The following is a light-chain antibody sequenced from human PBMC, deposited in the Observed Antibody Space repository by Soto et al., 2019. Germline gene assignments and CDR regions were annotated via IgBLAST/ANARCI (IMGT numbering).Light chain of an antibody. J-gene: IGKJ1*01. CDR1: QSISSW. CDR3: QQYNSYSWT. Sequence: DIQMTQSPSTVSSSVGDRVTITCRASQSISSWLAWYQQKPGKAPKLLIYDASSLESGVPSRFSGSGSGTEFTLTISSLQPDDFAAYYCQQYNSYSWTFGQGTKVDI. V-gene: IGKV1-5*01. CDR2: DAS.